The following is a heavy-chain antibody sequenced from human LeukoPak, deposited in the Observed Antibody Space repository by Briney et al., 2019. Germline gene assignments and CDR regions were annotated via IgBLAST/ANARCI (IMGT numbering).Heavy chain of an antibody. J-gene: IGHJ4*02. V-gene: IGHV5-51*01. CDR1: GYSFITYG. D-gene: IGHD6-13*01. CDR3: VRLLSSSWSSFDY. CDR2: IYPGDSDT. Sequence: GESLKISCQGSGYSFITYGIGWVRQMPGKGLEWMGIIYPGDSDTRYSPSFQGQVTISADRSISTAYLQWTSLKASDTAMYYCVRLLSSSWSSFDYWGQGTLVTVSS.